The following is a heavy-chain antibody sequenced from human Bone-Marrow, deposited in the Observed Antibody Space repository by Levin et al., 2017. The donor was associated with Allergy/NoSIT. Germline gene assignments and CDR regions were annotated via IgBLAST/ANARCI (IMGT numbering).Heavy chain of an antibody. CDR2: IYHSGTT. J-gene: IGHJ3*01. Sequence: SETLSLTCSVSGGSIGTDYWSWIRQSPGKGLEWIGYIYHSGTTNSNPSLKSRVTISVDTSRNQFSLKITSMTAADTAVYFCARNADYSSGSMIPFDVWDPGIMVTVSS. CDR3: ARNADYSSGSMIPFDV. V-gene: IGHV4-59*08. CDR1: GGSIGTDY. D-gene: IGHD6-19*01.